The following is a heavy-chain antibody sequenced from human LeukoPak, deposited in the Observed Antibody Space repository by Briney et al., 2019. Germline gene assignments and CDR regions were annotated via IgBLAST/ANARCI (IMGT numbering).Heavy chain of an antibody. V-gene: IGHV3-23*01. CDR1: GFTFSSYA. CDR2: ISGSGGST. CDR3: ARHDPIVGTPDAFDI. D-gene: IGHD1-26*01. Sequence: GGSLRLSCAASGFTFSSYAMSWVRQAPGKRLEWVSAISGSGGSTYYADSVKGRFTISRDKSKNTLYLQMNSLRVEDTAVYYCARHDPIVGTPDAFDIWGQGTMVTVSS. J-gene: IGHJ3*02.